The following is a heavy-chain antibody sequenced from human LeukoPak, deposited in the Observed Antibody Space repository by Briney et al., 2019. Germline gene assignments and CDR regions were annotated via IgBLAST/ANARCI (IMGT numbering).Heavy chain of an antibody. D-gene: IGHD2-21*01. CDR2: IIPIFGTA. CDR3: ARGHPNGPRFLDS. V-gene: IGHV1-69*13. CDR1: GGTFSSYA. J-gene: IGHJ4*02. Sequence: ASVKVSCKASGGTFSSYAISWVRQAPGQGLEWMGGIIPIFGTANYAQKFQGRVTITADESTSTAYMELSSLRSEDTAVYYCARGHPNGPRFLDSWGPGTLITVSS.